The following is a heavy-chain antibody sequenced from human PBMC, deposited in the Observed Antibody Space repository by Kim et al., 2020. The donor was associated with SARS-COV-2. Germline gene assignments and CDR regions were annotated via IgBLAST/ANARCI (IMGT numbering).Heavy chain of an antibody. CDR1: GFTFSSYA. V-gene: IGHV3-30*04. J-gene: IGHJ4*01. CDR2: ISYDGSKK. CDR3: ARDIMTTVETLPDY. D-gene: IGHD4-17*01. Sequence: GGSLRLSCAASGFTFSSYAMHWVRQAPGKVLEGVAVISYDGSKKYYADAVKGRFTISRDNSKITLYLRMNSLGAEDTTVYYVARDIMTTVETLPDYWGDGRLVTGSS.